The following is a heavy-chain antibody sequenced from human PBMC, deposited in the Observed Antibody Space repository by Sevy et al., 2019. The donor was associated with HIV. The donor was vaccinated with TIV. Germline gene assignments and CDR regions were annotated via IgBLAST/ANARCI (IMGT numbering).Heavy chain of an antibody. CDR1: GFPFHDHA. J-gene: IGHJ4*02. Sequence: GGSLRLSCAASGFPFHDHAMHWVRQSPGKGLEWVSGISWNSGSIGYADSVKGRFTISRDNAKNTLYLEMNNLRDEDTALYYCATPRFDFWGPGTLVTVSS. CDR2: ISWNSGSI. CDR3: ATPRFDF. V-gene: IGHV3-9*01.